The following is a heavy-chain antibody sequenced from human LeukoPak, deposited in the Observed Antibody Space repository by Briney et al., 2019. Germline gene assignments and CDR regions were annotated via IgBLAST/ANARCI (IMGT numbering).Heavy chain of an antibody. V-gene: IGHV1-69-2*01. CDR1: GYTFTDYY. J-gene: IGHJ5*02. CDR3: ARDSPCSSCRWFDP. Sequence: ASVKISCKVSGYTFTDYYMHWVQQAPGKGLEWMGLVDPEDGETIYAEKFQGRVTITADTSTDTAYMELSSLRFEDTAVYYCARDSPCSSCRWFDPWGQGTLVTVSS. CDR2: VDPEDGET. D-gene: IGHD6-13*01.